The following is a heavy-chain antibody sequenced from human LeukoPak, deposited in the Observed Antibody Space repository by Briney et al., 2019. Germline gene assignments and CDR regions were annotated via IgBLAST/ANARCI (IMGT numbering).Heavy chain of an antibody. CDR1: GFTFSSYA. CDR2: ISSNGGST. V-gene: IGHV3-64*04. J-gene: IGHJ5*02. CDR3: ARDIGSGSYSWFDP. D-gene: IGHD3-10*01. Sequence: GGSLRLSCSASGFTFSSYAMHWVRQAPGKGLEYVSAISSNGGSTYYADSVKGRFTISRDNSKNTLYLQMNSLRAEDTAVYYCARDIGSGSYSWFDPWGQGTLVTVSS.